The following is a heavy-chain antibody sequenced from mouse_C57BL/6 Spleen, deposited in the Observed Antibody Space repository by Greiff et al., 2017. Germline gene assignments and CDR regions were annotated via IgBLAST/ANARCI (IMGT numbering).Heavy chain of an antibody. D-gene: IGHD1-1*01. J-gene: IGHJ4*01. Sequence: QVQLQQPGAELVRPGTSVKLSCKASGYTFTSYWMHWVKQRPGQGLEWIGVIDPSDSYTNYNQKFKGKATLTVDTSSSTAYMQLSSLTSEDSAVYYCARPYYYGSSAYAMDYWGQGTSVTVSS. CDR1: GYTFTSYW. CDR3: ARPYYYGSSAYAMDY. V-gene: IGHV1-59*01. CDR2: IDPSDSYT.